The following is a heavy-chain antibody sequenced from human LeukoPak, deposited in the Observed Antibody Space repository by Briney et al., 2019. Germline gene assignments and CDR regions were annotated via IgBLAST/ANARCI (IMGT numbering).Heavy chain of an antibody. J-gene: IGHJ4*02. D-gene: IGHD1-26*01. CDR3: ARDVGGSLDY. Sequence: GGSLRLSCAASGFTISSYWMAWVRQAPGNGLEWVANINQDGSDKNYVGSVKGRFTISRDNAKNSLYLQMNSLRAEDTAVYYCARDVGGSLDYWGQGTLVTVSS. CDR2: INQDGSDK. V-gene: IGHV3-7*03. CDR1: GFTISSYW.